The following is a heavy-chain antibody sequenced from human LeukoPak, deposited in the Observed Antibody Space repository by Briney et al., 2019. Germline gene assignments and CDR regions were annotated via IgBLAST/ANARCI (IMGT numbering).Heavy chain of an antibody. CDR2: ISAYNGNT. CDR1: GYTFTSYG. J-gene: IGHJ4*02. Sequence: GASVKVSCKASGYTFTSYGISWVRQAPGQGLEWMGWISAYNGNTNYAQKLQGRVNMTTDTSTSTAYMELRSLRSDDTAVYYCARSMYYDFWSGYYRGGDYWGQGTLVTVSS. V-gene: IGHV1-18*01. CDR3: ARSMYYDFWSGYYRGGDY. D-gene: IGHD3-3*01.